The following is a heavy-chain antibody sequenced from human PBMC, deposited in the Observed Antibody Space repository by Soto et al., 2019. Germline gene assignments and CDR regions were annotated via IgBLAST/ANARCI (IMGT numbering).Heavy chain of an antibody. CDR1: GYTFTSYG. CDR3: ARDGGGYEPIPAAILGDY. J-gene: IGHJ4*02. D-gene: IGHD2-2*01. Sequence: QVQLVQSGAEVKKPGASVKVSCKASGYTFTSYGISWVRQAPGQGLEWMGWISAYNGNTNYAQKLQGRVTMTTDTSTSTADMELRSLRSDDTAVYYCARDGGGYEPIPAAILGDYWGQGTLVTVSS. CDR2: ISAYNGNT. V-gene: IGHV1-18*01.